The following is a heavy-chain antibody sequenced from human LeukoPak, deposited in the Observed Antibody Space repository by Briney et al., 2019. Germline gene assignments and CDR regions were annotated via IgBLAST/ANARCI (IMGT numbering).Heavy chain of an antibody. CDR2: IYWDDHN. V-gene: IGHV2-5*02. Sequence: NVSGPTLVNPTQTLALTCTFSGFSLSSSGVGVGWIRQPPGKALEWLALIYWDDHNRYSPSLKSRLTITKDTSKNQAVLTVTNMDPVDTGSYYCARKRAAAGLDDAFDIWGQGTMVTVSS. CDR1: GFSLSSSGVG. J-gene: IGHJ3*02. D-gene: IGHD6-13*01. CDR3: ARKRAAAGLDDAFDI.